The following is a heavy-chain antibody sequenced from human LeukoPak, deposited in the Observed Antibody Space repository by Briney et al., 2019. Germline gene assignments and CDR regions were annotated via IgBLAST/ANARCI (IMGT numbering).Heavy chain of an antibody. Sequence: PGRSLRLSCAASGFTFSSYSMNWVRQAPGKGLEWVSYISSSSSTIYYADSVKGRFTISRDNAKNSLYLQMNSLRAEDTAVYYCARDVASHYFDYWGQGTLVTVSS. J-gene: IGHJ4*02. CDR2: ISSSSSTI. CDR3: ARDVASHYFDY. CDR1: GFTFSSYS. D-gene: IGHD2-21*01. V-gene: IGHV3-48*01.